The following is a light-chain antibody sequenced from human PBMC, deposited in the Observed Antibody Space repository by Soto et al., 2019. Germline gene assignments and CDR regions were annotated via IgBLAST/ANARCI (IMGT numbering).Light chain of an antibody. V-gene: IGKV3-20*01. CDR3: QQYGGSPYT. J-gene: IGKJ2*01. CDR1: QTFSNNY. CDR2: GAS. Sequence: EIVLTQSPGTLSLSPGERATLSCRASQTFSNNYLAWYQQKPGQAPRLLIYGASSRATGIPDRFSGSGSGTDFTLTISRLEPEDFAVYYCQQYGGSPYTFGQGPKLHIK.